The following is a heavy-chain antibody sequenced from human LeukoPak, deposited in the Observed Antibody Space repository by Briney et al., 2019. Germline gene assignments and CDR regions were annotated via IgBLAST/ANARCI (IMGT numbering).Heavy chain of an antibody. CDR1: GFIFDSYA. D-gene: IGHD3-10*01. CDR2: TSSDGRNK. Sequence: GGSLRLSCSASGFIFDSYAMHWVRQAPGTALEWVAITSSDGRNKSHIASVTGRLSISGDDSKNTVYVQMNSLRPEDTAVYYCARDLTPVVRGVIKSHYYYGMDVWGQGTTVTVSS. CDR3: ARDLTPVVRGVIKSHYYYGMDV. V-gene: IGHV3-30*03. J-gene: IGHJ6*02.